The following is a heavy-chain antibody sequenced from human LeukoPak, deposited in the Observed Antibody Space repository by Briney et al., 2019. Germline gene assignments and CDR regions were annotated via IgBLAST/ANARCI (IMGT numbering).Heavy chain of an antibody. V-gene: IGHV3-23*01. Sequence: PGGSLRLSCAASGFTFSSYAMSWVRQAPGKGLEWVSAISGSGGSTYYADSVKGRFTISRDNSKNTLYLQMNSLRAEDTAVYYCAKGGTEGYDILTDLDYWGQGTLVTVSS. D-gene: IGHD3-9*01. CDR1: GFTFSSYA. CDR2: ISGSGGST. CDR3: AKGGTEGYDILTDLDY. J-gene: IGHJ4*02.